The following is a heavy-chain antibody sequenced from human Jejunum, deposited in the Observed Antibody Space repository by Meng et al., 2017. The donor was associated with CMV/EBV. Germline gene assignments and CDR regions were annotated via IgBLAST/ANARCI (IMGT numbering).Heavy chain of an antibody. Sequence: KTSGYTFTGYYMHWVRQAPGQGLEWMGWINPNSGGTNYAQKFQGRVNMTRDTSISTAYMELSRLRSDDTAIYYCATLYSGYSKGVYWGQGTLVTVSS. CDR3: ATLYSGYSKGVY. CDR2: INPNSGGT. J-gene: IGHJ4*02. CDR1: GYTFTGYY. V-gene: IGHV1-2*02. D-gene: IGHD5-12*01.